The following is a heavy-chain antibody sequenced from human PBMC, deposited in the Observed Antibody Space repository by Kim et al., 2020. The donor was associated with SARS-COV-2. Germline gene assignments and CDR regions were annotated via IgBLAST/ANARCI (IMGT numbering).Heavy chain of an antibody. CDR3: TRYSSGWS. V-gene: IGHV3-15*01. D-gene: IGHD6-19*01. CDR2: DGGKT. Sequence: DGGKTDYAAPVKGRFSISRDDSKNTLYLQMNSLKTEDTAVYYCTRYSSGWSWGQGTMVTVSS. J-gene: IGHJ3*01.